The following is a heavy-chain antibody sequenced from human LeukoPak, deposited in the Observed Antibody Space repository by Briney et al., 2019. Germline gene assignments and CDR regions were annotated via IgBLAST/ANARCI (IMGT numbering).Heavy chain of an antibody. CDR2: TYYRSKWYN. CDR3: ARDAPSSGWFVWYFDY. V-gene: IGHV6-1*01. CDR1: GDSVSSNSAA. D-gene: IGHD6-19*01. J-gene: IGHJ4*02. Sequence: SQTLSLTCAISGDSVSSNSAAWNWIRQSPSRGLEWLGRTYYRSKWYNDYAVSVKSRITINPDTSKNQFSLQLNSVTPEDTAVYYCARDAPSSGWFVWYFDYWGQGTLVTVSS.